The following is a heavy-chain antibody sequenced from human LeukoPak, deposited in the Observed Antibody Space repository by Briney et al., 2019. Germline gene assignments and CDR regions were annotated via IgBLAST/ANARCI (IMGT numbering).Heavy chain of an antibody. CDR2: IYYSGST. Sequence: YXXWIRQPPGXGXXXIWYIYYSGSTNXXPSPRSRVTISVKTXXNQFSRTLSSVTAGDTAVYYFAXXXXXXXXXXFDYWGXXXLVTVSS. J-gene: IGHJ4*02. CDR1: Y. CDR3: AXXXXXXXXXXFDY. V-gene: IGHV4-59*12.